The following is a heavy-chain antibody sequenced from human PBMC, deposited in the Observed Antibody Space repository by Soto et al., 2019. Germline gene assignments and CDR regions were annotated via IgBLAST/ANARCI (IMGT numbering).Heavy chain of an antibody. CDR2: IDDSGST. Sequence: SETLSLTCTVSGGSINDGDDCWSWVRQPPGKGLEWVGYIDDSGSTHYNPSLKSRVSISADTSKNQFSLKLTSVTAADTAVYFCARRAGYYGPYGMDVWGQGTTVTVSS. J-gene: IGHJ6*02. CDR3: ARRAGYYGPYGMDV. D-gene: IGHD3-9*01. CDR1: GGSINDGDDC. V-gene: IGHV4-30-4*01.